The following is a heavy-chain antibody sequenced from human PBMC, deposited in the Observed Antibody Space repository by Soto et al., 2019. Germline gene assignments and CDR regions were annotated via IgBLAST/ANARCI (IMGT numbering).Heavy chain of an antibody. CDR1: GGSFSGYY. Sequence: SETLSLTCAVYGGSFSGYYWSWIRQPPGKGLEWIGEINHSGSTNYNPSLKSRVTISVDTSKNQFSLKLNSVTAADTAVYYCARRVKDYDXLTGYYSYSFXYWGQGTLVXVSS. V-gene: IGHV4-34*01. D-gene: IGHD3-9*01. CDR3: ARRVKDYDXLTGYYSYSFXY. CDR2: INHSGST. J-gene: IGHJ4*02.